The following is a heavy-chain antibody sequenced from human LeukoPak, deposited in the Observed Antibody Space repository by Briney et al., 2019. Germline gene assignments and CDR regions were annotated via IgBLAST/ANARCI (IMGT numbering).Heavy chain of an antibody. D-gene: IGHD3-3*01. J-gene: IGHJ4*02. Sequence: ASVKVSCKASGYTFTDYYMHWVRQAPGQGLEWMGRINPNSGDTNYAQKFQGRVTMTRDTSISTAYMELSRLRFDDTAEYYCASISEVWSGYYTVHFDYWGQGTLVTVSS. V-gene: IGHV1-2*02. CDR2: INPNSGDT. CDR1: GYTFTDYY. CDR3: ASISEVWSGYYTVHFDY.